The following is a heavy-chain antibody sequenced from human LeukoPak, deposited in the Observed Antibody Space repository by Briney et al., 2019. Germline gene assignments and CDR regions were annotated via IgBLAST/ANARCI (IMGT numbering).Heavy chain of an antibody. CDR1: GFTFTNYE. J-gene: IGHJ4*02. D-gene: IGHD1-1*01. CDR3: ARHGTPTY. CDR2: ISSNGTTT. Sequence: GGSLRLSCAVSGFTFTNYEMNWVRQAPGKGLECVSYISSNGTTTYYADSMKGRFTISRDNAKNSLFLQMNNLRAEDTAVYYCARHGTPTYFGQGTLVAVSS. V-gene: IGHV3-48*03.